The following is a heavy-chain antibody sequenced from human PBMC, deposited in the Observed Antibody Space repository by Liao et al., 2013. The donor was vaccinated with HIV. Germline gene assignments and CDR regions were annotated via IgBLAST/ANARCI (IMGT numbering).Heavy chain of an antibody. V-gene: IGHV4-30-4*08. J-gene: IGHJ5*02. Sequence: QLQLQESGPGLVKPSETLSLTCSVSGGSISSRNYYWGWIRQPPGKGLEWIGYISYIGSTYYNPSLKSRGTISIDTPKNQFSLRLTSVTAADTAVYYCARGPAIFRVLTYNWFDPGAREPWSPSPQ. CDR1: GGSISSRNYY. D-gene: IGHD3-3*01. CDR3: ARGPAIFRVLTYNWFDP. CDR2: ISYIGST.